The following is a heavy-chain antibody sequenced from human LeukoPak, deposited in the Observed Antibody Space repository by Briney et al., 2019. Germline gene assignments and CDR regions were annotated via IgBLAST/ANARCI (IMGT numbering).Heavy chain of an antibody. V-gene: IGHV1-46*01. CDR2: INPSGGST. CDR1: GYTFTSYY. D-gene: IGHD6-19*01. CDR3: ARVKRVAVAGTGPFDY. J-gene: IGHJ4*02. Sequence: GASVKVSCKASGYTFTSYYMHWVRQAPGQVLEWMGIINPSGGSTSYAQKFQGRVTMTRDTSTSTVYMELSSLRSEDTAVYYCARVKRVAVAGTGPFDYWGQGTLVTVSS.